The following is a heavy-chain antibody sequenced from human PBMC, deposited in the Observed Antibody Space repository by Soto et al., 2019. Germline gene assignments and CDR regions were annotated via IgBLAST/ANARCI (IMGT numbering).Heavy chain of an antibody. CDR3: ARPGYRNSSGWPDEPYYYYGMAV. Sequence: GPSVKVSCKASGYTFTSYAMDWVRQAPGQRLEWMGWINAGNGNTKYSQKFQGRVTITRDTSASTAYMELSSLRSEDTAVYYCARPGYRNSSGWPDEPYYYYGMAVWGQGTTVTVSS. CDR1: GYTFTSYA. D-gene: IGHD6-19*01. J-gene: IGHJ6*02. V-gene: IGHV1-3*01. CDR2: INAGNGNT.